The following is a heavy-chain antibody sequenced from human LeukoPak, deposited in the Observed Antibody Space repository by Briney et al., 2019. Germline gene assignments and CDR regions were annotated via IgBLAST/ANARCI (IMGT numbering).Heavy chain of an antibody. CDR2: ISAYNGNT. V-gene: IGHV1-18*04. J-gene: IGHJ4*02. CDR1: GYTFTGYY. D-gene: IGHD1-1*01. CDR3: ARDLRRNRVFPAY. Sequence: ASVKVSCKASGYTFTGYYMHWVRQAPGQGLEWMGWISAYNGNTNYAQKLQGRVTMTTDTSTSTAYMELRSLRSDDTAVYYCARDLRRNRVFPAYWGQGTLVTVSS.